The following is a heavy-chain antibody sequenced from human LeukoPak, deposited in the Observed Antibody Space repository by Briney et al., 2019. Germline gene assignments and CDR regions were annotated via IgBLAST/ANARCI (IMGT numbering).Heavy chain of an antibody. CDR2: VTGPGDTT. CDR1: GFTFTYYA. D-gene: IGHD3-16*01. J-gene: IGHJ5*02. V-gene: IGHV3-23*01. CDR3: AKGAEIDL. Sequence: PGGSLRLSCATSGFTFTYYAMNSVRQAPGRGLEWVSAVTGPGDTTYYADSVKGRFFMSREDSKTTVYLQMNSLRAEDTAIYYCAKGAEIDLWGQGTLVTVSS.